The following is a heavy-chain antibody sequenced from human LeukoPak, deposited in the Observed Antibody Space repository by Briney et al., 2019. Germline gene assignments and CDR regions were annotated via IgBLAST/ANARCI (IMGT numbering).Heavy chain of an antibody. V-gene: IGHV4-59*01. CDR1: GGSINNYY. CDR3: ARVTGLLSPYFDY. D-gene: IGHD3-3*01. J-gene: IGHJ4*02. Sequence: SETLSLTCTVSGGSINNYYWNWIRQTPGEGLEWIGCVYYTGSTYYNPSLKSRVTISVDTSKNQFSLKLSSVTAADTAVYYCARVTGLLSPYFDYWGQGTLVTVSS. CDR2: VYYTGST.